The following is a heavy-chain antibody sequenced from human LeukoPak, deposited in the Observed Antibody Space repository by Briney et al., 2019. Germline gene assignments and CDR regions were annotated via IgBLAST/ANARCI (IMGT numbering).Heavy chain of an antibody. CDR3: AKGQRRHVDIVATIPFDY. D-gene: IGHD5-12*01. CDR1: GFTFSNYG. CDR2: ISYDGSYK. Sequence: GGSLRLSCAASGFTFSNYGMHWVRQAPGKGLEWVAVISYDGSYKYYSDSVKGRFTISRDNSKNTLYPQMNSLRAEDAAVYYCAKGQRRHVDIVATIPFDYWGQGTLVTVSS. J-gene: IGHJ4*02. V-gene: IGHV3-30*18.